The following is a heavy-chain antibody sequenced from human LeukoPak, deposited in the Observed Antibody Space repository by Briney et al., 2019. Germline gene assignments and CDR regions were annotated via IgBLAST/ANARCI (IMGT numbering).Heavy chain of an antibody. CDR2: IGSSSGTT. D-gene: IGHD3-22*01. J-gene: IGHJ4*02. CDR3: ARDRYYDSSGYYLY. Sequence: HPGGSLRLSCAASGFTVSSNYMSWVRQAPGKGLEWVSYIGSSSGTTYYADSVKGRFTISRDNAKNSLYLQMNSLRAEDTAVYYCARDRYYDSSGYYLYWGQGTLVTVSS. V-gene: IGHV3-48*01. CDR1: GFTVSSNY.